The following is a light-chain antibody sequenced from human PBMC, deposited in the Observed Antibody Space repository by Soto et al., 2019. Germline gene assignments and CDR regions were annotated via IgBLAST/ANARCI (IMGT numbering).Light chain of an antibody. CDR2: DAS. CDR1: QSVSRY. Sequence: EIVLTQSPATLSLSPGERATLSCRASQSVSRYLAWYQQKPGQAPRLLIYDASNRATGTPARFSGSGSGTDFTLTISSLEPEDFALYYCQQLSHWPFTFGPGTKVDIK. CDR3: QQLSHWPFT. V-gene: IGKV3-11*01. J-gene: IGKJ3*01.